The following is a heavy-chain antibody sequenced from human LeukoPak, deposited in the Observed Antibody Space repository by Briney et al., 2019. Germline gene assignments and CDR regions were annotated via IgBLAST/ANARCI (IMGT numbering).Heavy chain of an antibody. CDR2: IRYDGSNK. CDR3: AKDRGRQVYSYGSNWFDP. CDR1: GFTFSTYG. D-gene: IGHD5-18*01. J-gene: IGHJ5*02. Sequence: GGSLRLSCAASGFTFSTYGMYWVRQAPGKGLHWVAFIRYDGSNKYYADSVKGRFTISRDNSKNTLYLQINSLRAEDTAVYYCAKDRGRQVYSYGSNWFDPWGQGTLVTVSS. V-gene: IGHV3-30*02.